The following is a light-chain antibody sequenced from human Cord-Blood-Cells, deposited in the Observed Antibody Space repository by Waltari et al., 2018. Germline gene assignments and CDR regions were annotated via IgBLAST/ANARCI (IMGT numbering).Light chain of an antibody. V-gene: IGKV3-20*01. CDR3: QQYGSSPPYT. CDR1: QSVSSSY. CDR2: GAS. J-gene: IGKJ2*01. Sequence: EIVLTQSPGTLSLYPGETATLPCRASQSVSSSYLAWYQQKPGQAPRLLIYGASSRATGIPDRFSGSGSGTDFTLTISRLEPEDFAVYYCQQYGSSPPYTFGQGTKLEIK.